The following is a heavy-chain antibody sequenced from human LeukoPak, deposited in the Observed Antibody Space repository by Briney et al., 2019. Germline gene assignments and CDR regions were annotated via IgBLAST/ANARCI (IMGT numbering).Heavy chain of an antibody. CDR2: MNYDGSV. CDR1: GGSISSSSSY. CDR3: ARHLYSSDGIFGRNPRFRPAYFDY. V-gene: IGHV4-39*01. Sequence: PSETLSLTCSVSGGSISSSSSYWAWIRQSPGKGLEWIVSMNYDGSVYFNPSLRSRLTKSVDASKNHFSLKLNSVTATDTAIYYCARHLYSSDGIFGRNPRFRPAYFDYWGQGILVTASS. J-gene: IGHJ4*02. D-gene: IGHD4-11*01.